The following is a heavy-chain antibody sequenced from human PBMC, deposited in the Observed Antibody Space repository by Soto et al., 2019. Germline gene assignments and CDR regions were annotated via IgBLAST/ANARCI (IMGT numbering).Heavy chain of an antibody. J-gene: IGHJ4*02. CDR1: GGSIRSSSYY. CDR3: ARLWLGERPPDY. V-gene: IGHV4-39*01. CDR2: IYYSGST. D-gene: IGHD3-10*01. Sequence: SETLSLTCTVSGGSIRSSSYYWGWIRQPPGKGLEWIGSIYYSGSTYYNPSLKSRVTISIDTSKNQFSLKLSSVTAADTAVYYSARLWLGERPPDYWGQGTLVTVSS.